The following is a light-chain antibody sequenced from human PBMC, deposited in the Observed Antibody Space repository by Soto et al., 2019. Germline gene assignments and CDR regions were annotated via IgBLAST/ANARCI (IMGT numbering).Light chain of an antibody. CDR2: EVS. CDR3: ISYTSSGYYV. V-gene: IGLV2-14*01. CDR1: SSDVGGYNY. Sequence: QSVLTQPASVSGSPGQSITISCTGTSSDVGGYNYVSWYQQHPGKAPKLMIYEVSNRPSGVSNRFSGSKSGTTASLTISGLQAEDAADYYCISYTSSGYYVFGTGTKVTVL. J-gene: IGLJ1*01.